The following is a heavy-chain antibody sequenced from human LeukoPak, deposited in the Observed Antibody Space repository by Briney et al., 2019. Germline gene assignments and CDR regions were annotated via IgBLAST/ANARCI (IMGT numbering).Heavy chain of an antibody. CDR3: ASYSNYDPRPYFDY. Sequence: GSSVKVSGKASGGTFSSYAISWVRQAPGQGLEWMGGIIPIFGTANYAQKFQGRVTITTDESTSTAYMELSSLRSEDTAVYYCASYSNYDPRPYFDYWGQGTLVTVSS. J-gene: IGHJ4*02. D-gene: IGHD4-11*01. CDR1: GGTFSSYA. CDR2: IIPIFGTA. V-gene: IGHV1-69*05.